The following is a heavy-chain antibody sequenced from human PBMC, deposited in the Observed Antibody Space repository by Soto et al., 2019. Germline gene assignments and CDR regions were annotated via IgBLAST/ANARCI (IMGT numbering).Heavy chain of an antibody. CDR3: SNLVYSSGLSADF. J-gene: IGHJ4*02. Sequence: QVQLVESGGGVVQPGRSLRLSCAASGFTFSGYGMHWVRQAPGKGLEWVALISYDGTNKYYVDSVKGRFTISRDNSKNTLYLQMNSLRAEDTAVYYCSNLVYSSGLSADFWGQGTLVTVSS. CDR1: GFTFSGYG. V-gene: IGHV3-30*18. CDR2: ISYDGTNK. D-gene: IGHD6-19*01.